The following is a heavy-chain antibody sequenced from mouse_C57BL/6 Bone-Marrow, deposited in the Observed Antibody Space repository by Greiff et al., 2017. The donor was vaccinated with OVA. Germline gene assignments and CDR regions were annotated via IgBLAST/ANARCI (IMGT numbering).Heavy chain of an antibody. Sequence: QVQLQQSGAEVVRPGASVKLSCKASGYTFTDHYINWVKQRPGQGLEWIARIYPGSGNTYYNEKFKGKATLTAEKSSNTAYMQLSSLTYEDSAVYFCARDDGYFLEYWGQGTTLTVSS. CDR1: GYTFTDHY. J-gene: IGHJ2*01. D-gene: IGHD2-3*01. CDR3: ARDDGYFLEY. CDR2: IYPGSGNT. V-gene: IGHV1-76*01.